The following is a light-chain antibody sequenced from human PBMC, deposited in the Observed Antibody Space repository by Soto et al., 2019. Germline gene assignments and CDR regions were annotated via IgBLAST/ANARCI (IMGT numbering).Light chain of an antibody. CDR2: DAS. CDR1: QTISGW. J-gene: IGKJ2*01. V-gene: IGKV1-5*01. CDR3: QQYKDLYT. Sequence: DILMTQSPSTLSASVGDRVTITCRASQTISGWLAWYQQKPPKAPKLLIYDASTLESGVPSRFSGSGSETVFTLTISSLQSDDFATYYCQQYKDLYTFGQGTKLEIK.